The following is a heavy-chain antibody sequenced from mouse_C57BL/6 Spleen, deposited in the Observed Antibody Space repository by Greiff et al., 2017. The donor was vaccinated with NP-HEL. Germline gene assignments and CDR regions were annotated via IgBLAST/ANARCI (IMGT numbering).Heavy chain of an antibody. J-gene: IGHJ4*01. D-gene: IGHD2-14*01. CDR3: ARRYRDSYAMDY. CDR1: GYTFTSYW. CDR2: IHPNSGST. Sequence: VQLHQPGAELVKPGASVKLSCKASGYTFTSYWMHWVKQRPGQGLEWIGMIHPNSGSTNYNEKFKSKATLTVDKSSSTAYMQLSSLTSEVSAVYYCARRYRDSYAMDYWGQGTSVTVSS. V-gene: IGHV1-64*01.